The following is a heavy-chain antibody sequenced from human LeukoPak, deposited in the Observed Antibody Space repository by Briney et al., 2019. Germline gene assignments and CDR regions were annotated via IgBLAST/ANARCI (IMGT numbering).Heavy chain of an antibody. V-gene: IGHV3-30-3*01. Sequence: GRSLRLSCAASGFTFSSYAMHWVRQAPGKGLEWVAVISYDGSNKNYADSVKGRFTISRDNSKNTLYLQMNSLRAEDTAVYYCARALYQNIAAALDYWGQGTLVTVSS. J-gene: IGHJ4*02. CDR1: GFTFSSYA. D-gene: IGHD6-13*01. CDR3: ARALYQNIAAALDY. CDR2: ISYDGSNK.